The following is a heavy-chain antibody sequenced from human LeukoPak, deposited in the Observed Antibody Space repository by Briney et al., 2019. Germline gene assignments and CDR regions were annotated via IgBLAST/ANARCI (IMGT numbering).Heavy chain of an antibody. J-gene: IGHJ4*02. CDR2: INPNSGGT. CDR3: AREGDGYNKWDY. D-gene: IGHD5-24*01. V-gene: IGHV1-2*04. CDR1: GGTFSSYA. Sequence: GASVKVSCKASGGTFSSYAISWVRQAPGQGLEWMGWINPNSGGTNYAQKFQGWVTMTRDTSISTAYMELSRLRSDDTAVYYCAREGDGYNKWDYWGQGTLVTVSS.